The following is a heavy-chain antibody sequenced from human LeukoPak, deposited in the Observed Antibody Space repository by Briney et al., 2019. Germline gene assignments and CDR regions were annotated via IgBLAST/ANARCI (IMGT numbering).Heavy chain of an antibody. CDR2: IYSGGST. CDR3: ARRLKTNWSHDY. V-gene: IGHV3-53*01. CDR1: GFTVSRTY. D-gene: IGHD1-1*01. Sequence: GGSLRLSCAASGFTVSRTYMSWVRQAPGKGLEWVSVIYSGGSTYYADSVKGRFTISRDNSKNTLYLQMNSLRAEDTAVYYCARRLKTNWSHDYWGQGTLVTVSS. J-gene: IGHJ4*02.